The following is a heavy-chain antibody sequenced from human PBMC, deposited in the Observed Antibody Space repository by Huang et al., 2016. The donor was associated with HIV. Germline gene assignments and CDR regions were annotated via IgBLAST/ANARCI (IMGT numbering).Heavy chain of an antibody. Sequence: QVHLVQSGAEVKKPGASVKVSCKASGYTFTNYDINWVRQAPGRGLEWMGWMNPNTGNTGFAQSFQRRVTMTRKTSITTAYMELTSLTSEDTAVYYCARSAYGDLDYWGLGTLVIVSS. CDR3: ARSAYGDLDY. V-gene: IGHV1-8*02. CDR1: GYTFTNYD. D-gene: IGHD4-17*01. J-gene: IGHJ4*02. CDR2: MNPNTGNT.